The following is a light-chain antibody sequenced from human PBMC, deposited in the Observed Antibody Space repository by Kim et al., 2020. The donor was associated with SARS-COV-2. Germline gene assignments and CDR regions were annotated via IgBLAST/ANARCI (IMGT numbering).Light chain of an antibody. V-gene: IGKV1-5*03. CDR1: QNINSW. J-gene: IGKJ5*01. CDR3: QQYEAYPIT. CDR2: KAS. Sequence: SVGDSFTITCRASQNINSWLAWYQQKLGQAPKLLIYKASTLESGVPSRFSGSGSGTEFTLTISSLQPDDFASYHCQQYEAYPITFGQGTRLEIK.